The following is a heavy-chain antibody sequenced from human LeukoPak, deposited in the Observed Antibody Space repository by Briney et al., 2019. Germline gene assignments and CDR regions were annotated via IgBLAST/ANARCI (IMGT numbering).Heavy chain of an antibody. CDR1: GYTFTGYY. D-gene: IGHD5-12*01. J-gene: IGHJ4*02. Sequence: ASVKASCKASGYTFTGYYMHWVRQAPGQGLEWMGRINPNSGGTNYAQKFQGRVTMTRDTSISTAYMELSRLRSDDTAVYYCARANRGYSGYYFDYWGQGTLVTVSS. CDR3: ARANRGYSGYYFDY. V-gene: IGHV1-2*06. CDR2: INPNSGGT.